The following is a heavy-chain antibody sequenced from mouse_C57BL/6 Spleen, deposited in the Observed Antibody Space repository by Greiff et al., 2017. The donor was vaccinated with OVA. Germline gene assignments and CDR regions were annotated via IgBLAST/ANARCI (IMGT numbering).Heavy chain of an antibody. CDR2: IYPGDGDT. V-gene: IGHV1-82*01. CDR3: ARSTTVVADY. CDR1: GYAFSSSW. J-gene: IGHJ2*01. D-gene: IGHD1-1*01. Sequence: QVQLQQSGPELVKPGASVKISCKASGYAFSSSWMNWVKQRPGKGLEWIGRIYPGDGDTNYNGKFKGKATLTADKSSSTAYMQLSSLTSEDSAVYFGARSTTVVADYWGQGTTLTVSS.